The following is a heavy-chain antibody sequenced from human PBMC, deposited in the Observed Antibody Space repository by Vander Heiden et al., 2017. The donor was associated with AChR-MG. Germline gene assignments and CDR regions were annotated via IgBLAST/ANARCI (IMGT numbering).Heavy chain of an antibody. J-gene: IGHJ6*02. D-gene: IGHD6-13*01. CDR3: ARDGEGYSSSWNYYGMDV. Sequence: QVQLVESGGGVVQPGRSLRPSCAASGFTFSSHGMHWVRQAPGKGLEWVAVIWYDGSNKYYADSVKGRFTISRDNSKNTLYLQMNSLRAEDTAVYYCARDGEGYSSSWNYYGMDVWGQGTTVTVSS. V-gene: IGHV3-33*01. CDR2: IWYDGSNK. CDR1: GFTFSSHG.